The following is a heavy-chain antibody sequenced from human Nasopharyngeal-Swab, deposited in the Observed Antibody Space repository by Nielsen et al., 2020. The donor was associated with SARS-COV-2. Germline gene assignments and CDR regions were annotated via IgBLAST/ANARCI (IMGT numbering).Heavy chain of an antibody. Sequence: GKGLGWRGEINHIGSTKYNPSLKSRVTISGDTSKNQLSLKLSSVTAADTAVCKCASHPAGGGGGDYWGQGTLVTVSS. V-gene: IGHV4-34*01. CDR2: INHIGST. CDR3: ASHPAGGGGGDY. J-gene: IGHJ4*02. D-gene: IGHD2-21*01.